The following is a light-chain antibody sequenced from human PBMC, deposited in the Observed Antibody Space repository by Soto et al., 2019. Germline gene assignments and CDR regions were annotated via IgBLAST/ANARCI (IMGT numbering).Light chain of an antibody. CDR1: QSVSSN. J-gene: IGKJ1*01. V-gene: IGKV3-15*01. Sequence: EIVMTQSPATLSVSPGERATLSCRASQSVSSNLAWYQQKPGQAPRLLIYGASTRATGIPARFSGSGSGTVFTLTITSLQSEDFAVYYCQQYNNWWTFGQGTKVDIK. CDR3: QQYNNWWT. CDR2: GAS.